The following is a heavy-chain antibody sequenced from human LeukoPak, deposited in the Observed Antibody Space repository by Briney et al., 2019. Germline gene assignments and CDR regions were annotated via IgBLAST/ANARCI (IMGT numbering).Heavy chain of an antibody. CDR2: ISSSSSTI. Sequence: GGSLRLSCAASGFTVSSNYMSWVRQAPGEGLEWVSYISSSSSTIYYADSVKGRFTISRDNAKNSLYLQMSSLRAEDTALYYCARDLGRYSGSYSFDYWGQGTLVTVSS. CDR3: ARDLGRYSGSYSFDY. V-gene: IGHV3-48*01. CDR1: GFTVSSNY. D-gene: IGHD1-26*01. J-gene: IGHJ4*02.